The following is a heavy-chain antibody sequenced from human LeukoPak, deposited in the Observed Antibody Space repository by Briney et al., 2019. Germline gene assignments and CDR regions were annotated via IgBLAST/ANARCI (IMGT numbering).Heavy chain of an antibody. J-gene: IGHJ4*02. D-gene: IGHD6-19*01. Sequence: GGSLRLSCAASGFTFSSYWMSWVRQAPGKGLEWVANIKQDGSEKYYVDSVKGRFTISRDNAKNSLYLQMNSLRAEDTAVYYCARAIAVAGTPADYWGQGTLVTVSS. CDR1: GFTFSSYW. CDR3: ARAIAVAGTPADY. V-gene: IGHV3-7*01. CDR2: IKQDGSEK.